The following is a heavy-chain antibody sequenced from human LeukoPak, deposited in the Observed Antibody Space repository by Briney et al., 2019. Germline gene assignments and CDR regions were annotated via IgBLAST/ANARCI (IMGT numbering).Heavy chain of an antibody. D-gene: IGHD1-14*01. CDR2: ISAYNGNT. CDR3: AGGAPGDYYYYYYMDV. V-gene: IGHV1-18*04. CDR1: GYTFTDYY. Sequence: ASVKVSCKASGYTFTDYYMHWVRQAPGQGLEWMGWISAYNGNTNYAQKLQGRVTITADKSTSTAYMELSSLRSEDTAVYYCAGGAPGDYYYYYYMDVWGKGTTVTISS. J-gene: IGHJ6*03.